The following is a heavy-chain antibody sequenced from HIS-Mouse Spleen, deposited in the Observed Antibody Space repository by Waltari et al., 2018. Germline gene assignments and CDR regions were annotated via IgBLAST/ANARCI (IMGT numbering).Heavy chain of an antibody. CDR2: IYYGGGT. D-gene: IGHD6-13*01. J-gene: IGHJ2*01. Sequence: QLQLQESGPGLVKPSETLSLTCTVSGGSISSSSYYWGWIRQPPGKGLEWIGSIYYGGGTYYNPTLKSGVTISVDTSMNQFSLKLSSVTAADTAVYYCAREIPYSSSWYDWYFDLWGRGTLVTVSS. CDR3: AREIPYSSSWYDWYFDL. CDR1: GGSISSSSYY. V-gene: IGHV4-39*07.